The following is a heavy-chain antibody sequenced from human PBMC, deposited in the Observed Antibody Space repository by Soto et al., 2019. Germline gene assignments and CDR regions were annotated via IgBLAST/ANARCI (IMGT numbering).Heavy chain of an antibody. CDR3: ARHAACYDDSSGPHQINGVYYYGMDV. Sequence: GESLKISCKGSGYSFTSYWISWVRQMPGKGLEWMGRIDPSDSYTNYSPSFQGHVTISADKSISTAYLQWSSLKASDTAMYYCARHAACYDDSSGPHQINGVYYYGMDVWGQGXTVTV. V-gene: IGHV5-10-1*01. D-gene: IGHD3-22*01. CDR1: GYSFTSYW. CDR2: IDPSDSYT. J-gene: IGHJ6*02.